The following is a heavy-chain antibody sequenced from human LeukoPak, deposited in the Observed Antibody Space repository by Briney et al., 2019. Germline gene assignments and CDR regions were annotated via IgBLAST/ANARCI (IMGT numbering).Heavy chain of an antibody. J-gene: IGHJ4*02. CDR1: GGSISDYY. D-gene: IGHD3-10*01. V-gene: IGHV4-4*09. CDR3: ASASQFGTFDS. Sequence: SETLSLTCTVSGGSISDYYWTWIRQPPGKGLEWIGYIFTSGTSDYNPSLKSRVAISVDTSKNQFSPKLRSVTAADTAVYYCASASQFGTFDSWGQGTLVVVSS. CDR2: IFTSGTS.